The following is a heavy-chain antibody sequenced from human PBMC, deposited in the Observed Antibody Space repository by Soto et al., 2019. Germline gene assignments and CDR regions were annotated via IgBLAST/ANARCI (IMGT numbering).Heavy chain of an antibody. CDR2: ISGSGGST. CDR1: GFTFSSYA. CDR3: AKFCKTPREVLMVYAFDY. J-gene: IGHJ4*02. Sequence: GGSLRLSCAASGFTFSSYAMSWVRQAPGKGLEWVSAISGSGGSTYYADSVKGRFTISRDNSKNTLYLQMNSLRAEDTAVYYCAKFCKTPREVLMVYAFDYWGQGTLVTVSS. V-gene: IGHV3-23*01. D-gene: IGHD2-8*01.